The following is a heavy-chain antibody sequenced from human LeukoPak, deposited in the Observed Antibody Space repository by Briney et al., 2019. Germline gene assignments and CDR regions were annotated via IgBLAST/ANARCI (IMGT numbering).Heavy chain of an antibody. CDR2: ITWNRDKI. CDR3: AKDLSSAITSALVLDV. J-gene: IGHJ6*02. CDR1: GFTFDDYA. D-gene: IGHD3-22*01. V-gene: IGHV3-9*01. Sequence: GGSLRLSCTVSGFTFDDYAMHWARHTPGKGLEWVSGITWNRDKIGYGDSVKGRFTISRDNVKNVLYLQMNSLRPEDTALYYCAKDLSSAITSALVLDVWGQGTTVIVS.